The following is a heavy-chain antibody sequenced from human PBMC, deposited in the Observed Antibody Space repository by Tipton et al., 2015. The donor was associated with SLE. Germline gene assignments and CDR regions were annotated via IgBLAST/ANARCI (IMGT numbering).Heavy chain of an antibody. D-gene: IGHD3-22*01. V-gene: IGHV3-7*03. J-gene: IGHJ4*02. CDR1: GFTFRIYW. CDR2: INQDGSEQ. CDR3: GRADYYDSRNYRREEY. Sequence: SLRLSCATSGFTFRIYWMTWVRQAPGKGLEWVASINQDGSEQHYVDSVKGRFTISRDNARDSLYLQMNTLRADDTAVYYCGRADYYDSRNYRREEYWGQGTLVTVFS.